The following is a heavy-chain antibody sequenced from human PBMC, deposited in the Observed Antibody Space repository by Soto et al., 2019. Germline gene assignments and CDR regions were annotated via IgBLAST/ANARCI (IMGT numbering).Heavy chain of an antibody. CDR2: IIPILGIA. Sequence: SVKVSCKASGGTFSSYTISWVRQAPGQGLEWMGRIIPILGIANYAQKFQGRVTITADKSTSTAYMELSSPRSEDTAVYYCATPGIAVAGSLDTAFDIWGQGTMVTVSS. V-gene: IGHV1-69*02. CDR3: ATPGIAVAGSLDTAFDI. J-gene: IGHJ3*02. D-gene: IGHD6-19*01. CDR1: GGTFSSYT.